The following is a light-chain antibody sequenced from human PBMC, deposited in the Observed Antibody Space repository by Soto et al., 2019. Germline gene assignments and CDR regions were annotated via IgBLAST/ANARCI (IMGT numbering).Light chain of an antibody. Sequence: EILMTQSPATLSVSPGERATLSCRASQSVSSNLAWYQQKPGQAPRLLIYGASTRATGIPARFSGSGSGTEFTLTISSLQSEDFAFYYCQQYNNWPPRYTFGQGTKLEIK. CDR1: QSVSSN. CDR2: GAS. V-gene: IGKV3-15*01. J-gene: IGKJ2*01. CDR3: QQYNNWPPRYT.